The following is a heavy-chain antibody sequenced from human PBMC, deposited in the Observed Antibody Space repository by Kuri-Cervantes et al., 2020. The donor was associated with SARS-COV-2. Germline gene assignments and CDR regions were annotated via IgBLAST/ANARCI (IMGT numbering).Heavy chain of an antibody. V-gene: IGHV3-20*04. CDR3: ARAALGYCSGGSCYGFVYYYMDV. D-gene: IGHD2-15*01. Sequence: GESLKISCAASGFTFDDYGMSWVRQAPGKGLEWVSLISWDGGSTYYPGSVKGRFTISRENAKNSLYLQMNSLRAGDTAVYYCARAALGYCSGGSCYGFVYYYMDVWGKGTTVTVSS. CDR1: GFTFDDYG. J-gene: IGHJ6*03. CDR2: ISWDGGST.